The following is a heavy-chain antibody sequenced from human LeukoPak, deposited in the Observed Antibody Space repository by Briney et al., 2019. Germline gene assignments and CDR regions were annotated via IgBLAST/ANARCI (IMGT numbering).Heavy chain of an antibody. J-gene: IGHJ5*02. CDR3: VRSPQLDP. CDR2: IQNSVTTY. Sequence: SETLSLTCTVSGGSLSSYYWSWVRQPPGKGLEWIGYIQNSVTTYTDNPSLQSRVTISVDTSKNQFSLKVTSVTAADTAVYYCVRSPQLDPWGQGTLVTVSS. V-gene: IGHV4-59*01. CDR1: GGSLSSYY.